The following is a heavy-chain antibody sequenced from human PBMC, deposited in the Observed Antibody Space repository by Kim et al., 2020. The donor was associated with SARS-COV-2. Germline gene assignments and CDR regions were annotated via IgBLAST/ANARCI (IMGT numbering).Heavy chain of an antibody. D-gene: IGHD1-26*01. J-gene: IGHJ4*01. CDR2: LSCNSDNI. CDR3: AKALLKTGSYYSLFDS. V-gene: IGHV3-9*01. Sequence: GGSLRLSCAASGFTFGDYAMHWVRQAPGKGLEWVSGLSCNSDNIAYADSVKGRFTISRDNVKNSLYLQLNSLKTEDTAFYYYAKALLKTGSYYSLFDSWG. CDR1: GFTFGDYA.